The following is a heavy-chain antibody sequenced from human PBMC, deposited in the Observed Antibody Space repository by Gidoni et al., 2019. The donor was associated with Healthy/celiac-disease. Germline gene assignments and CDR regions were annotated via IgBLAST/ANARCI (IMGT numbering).Heavy chain of an antibody. CDR2: IKSKTDGGTT. CDR1: GFILCNVC. D-gene: IGHD3-22*01. J-gene: IGHJ4*02. Sequence: EVQLVESGGGLVKPGGSLRPSCAASGFILCNVCMRWVRQAPGKGLEWVGRIKSKTDGGTTDYAAPVKGRFTISRDDSKNTLYLQMNSLKTEDTAVYYCTTDLDYYDSSGYYEDLGYWGQGTLVTVSS. V-gene: IGHV3-15*01. CDR3: TTDLDYYDSSGYYEDLGY.